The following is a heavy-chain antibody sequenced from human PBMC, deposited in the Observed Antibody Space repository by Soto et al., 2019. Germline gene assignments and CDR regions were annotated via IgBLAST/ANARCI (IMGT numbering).Heavy chain of an antibody. CDR3: ARLAAAAKSDFDY. V-gene: IGHV1-69*13. Sequence: GASVKVSCKASGGTFSSYAISWVRQAPGQGLEWMGGIIPIFGTANYAQKFQGRVTITADESTSTAYMELSSLRSEDTAVYYCARLAAAAKSDFDYWGQGTLVTVSS. CDR1: GGTFSSYA. CDR2: IIPIFGTA. J-gene: IGHJ4*02. D-gene: IGHD6-13*01.